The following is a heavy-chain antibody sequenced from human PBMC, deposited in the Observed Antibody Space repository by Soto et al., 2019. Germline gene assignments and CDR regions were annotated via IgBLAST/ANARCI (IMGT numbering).Heavy chain of an antibody. Sequence: LSLTCTVSGGSISSYYWSWIRQPPGKGLEWIGYIYYSGSTNYNPSLKSRATISVDTTKNQFSLKLTSVTAADTAVYYCARQGSYDSGPLNWFDPWGQGTLVTGS. CDR2: IYYSGST. D-gene: IGHD5-18*01. CDR1: GGSISSYY. J-gene: IGHJ5*02. CDR3: ARQGSYDSGPLNWFDP. V-gene: IGHV4-59*08.